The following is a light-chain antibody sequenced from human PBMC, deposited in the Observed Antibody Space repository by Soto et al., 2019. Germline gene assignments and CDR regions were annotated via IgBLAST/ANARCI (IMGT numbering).Light chain of an antibody. V-gene: IGKV1-27*01. Sequence: DIQMTQSPSSLSASVGDRVTITCRASQGISNYLSWYQQKPGKVPKLLIYGACTLQSGVPSRFSGSASGTEFTLTISSLQPEDVATYYCQKHNSVPWTFGQGTKVEIK. CDR2: GAC. J-gene: IGKJ1*01. CDR3: QKHNSVPWT. CDR1: QGISNY.